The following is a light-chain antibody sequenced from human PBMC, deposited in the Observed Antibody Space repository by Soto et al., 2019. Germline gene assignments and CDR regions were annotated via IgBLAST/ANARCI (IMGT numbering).Light chain of an antibody. CDR3: SSYTSSSTLVV. Sequence: QSALTQPASVSGSPGQSITISCTGTSSDVGGYNYVSWYQQHPGKAPKLMIYDVSNRPSGVSNRFAGSKSGNTASLTISGLQAEEEADYYCSSYTSSSTLVVFGGGNQLTVL. CDR2: DVS. J-gene: IGLJ2*01. V-gene: IGLV2-14*01. CDR1: SSDVGGYNY.